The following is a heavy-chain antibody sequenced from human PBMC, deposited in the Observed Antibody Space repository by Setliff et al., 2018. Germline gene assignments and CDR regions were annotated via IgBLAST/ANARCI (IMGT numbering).Heavy chain of an antibody. V-gene: IGHV7-4-1*02. CDR1: GGTFSSYA. D-gene: IGHD6-19*01. Sequence: GASVKVSCKASGGTFSSYAISWVRQAPGQGLEWMGWINTNTGNPTYAQGFTGRFVFSLDTSVSTAYLQISSLKAEDTAVYYCARVGGYSSGFGPDYYYYGMDVWGQGTTVTVSS. J-gene: IGHJ6*02. CDR2: INTNTGNP. CDR3: ARVGGYSSGFGPDYYYYGMDV.